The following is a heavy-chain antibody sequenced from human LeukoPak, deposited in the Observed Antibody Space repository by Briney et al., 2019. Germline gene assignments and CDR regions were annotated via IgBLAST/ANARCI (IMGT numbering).Heavy chain of an antibody. J-gene: IGHJ4*02. D-gene: IGHD5-18*01. CDR1: GFTFSSYS. Sequence: PGGSLRLSCAASGFTFSSYSMNWVRQAPGKGLEWASSISSSSSYIYYADSVKGRFTISRDNAKNSLYLQMNSLRAEDTAVYYCARSGGYSYGPFDYWGQGTLVTVSS. CDR3: ARSGGYSYGPFDY. V-gene: IGHV3-21*01. CDR2: ISSSSSYI.